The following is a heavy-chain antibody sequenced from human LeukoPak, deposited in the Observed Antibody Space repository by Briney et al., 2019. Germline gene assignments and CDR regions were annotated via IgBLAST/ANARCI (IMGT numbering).Heavy chain of an antibody. CDR2: IIPIFGTA. D-gene: IGHD3-3*01. V-gene: IGHV1-69*13. CDR3: ARGGRGTIFSWFDP. CDR1: GGTFSSYA. Sequence: SVKVSCKASGGTFSSYAISWVREAPGQGVEWMGGIIPIFGTANYAQKFQGRVTITADESTSTAYMELSSLRSEDTAVYYCARGGRGTIFSWFDPWGQGTLVTVSS. J-gene: IGHJ5*02.